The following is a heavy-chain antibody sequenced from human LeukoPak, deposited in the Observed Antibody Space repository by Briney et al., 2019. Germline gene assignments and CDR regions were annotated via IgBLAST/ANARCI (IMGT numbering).Heavy chain of an antibody. J-gene: IGHJ4*02. Sequence: SETLSLTCTVSGGSISSGGYSWSWIRQHPGKGLEWIGYIYYSGSTYYNPSLKSRVTISVDTSKNQFSLKLSSVTAADTAVYYCASSGYYFSIDYWGQGTLVTVSS. CDR3: ASSGYYFSIDY. D-gene: IGHD3-22*01. V-gene: IGHV4-31*03. CDR1: GGSISSGGYS. CDR2: IYYSGST.